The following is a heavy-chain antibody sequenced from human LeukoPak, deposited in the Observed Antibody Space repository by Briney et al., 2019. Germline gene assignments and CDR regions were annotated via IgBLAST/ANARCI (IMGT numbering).Heavy chain of an antibody. Sequence: PSETLSLTCTVSGGSISSHYWSWIRQPPGKGLEWIGYIYYSGSTNYNPSLKSRVTISVDTSKNQFSLKLSSVTAADTAVYYCARDRDSVYYDSSGYYYDYYYGMDVWGQGTTVTVSS. CDR2: IYYSGST. D-gene: IGHD3-22*01. J-gene: IGHJ6*02. V-gene: IGHV4-59*11. CDR3: ARDRDSVYYDSSGYYYDYYYGMDV. CDR1: GGSISSHY.